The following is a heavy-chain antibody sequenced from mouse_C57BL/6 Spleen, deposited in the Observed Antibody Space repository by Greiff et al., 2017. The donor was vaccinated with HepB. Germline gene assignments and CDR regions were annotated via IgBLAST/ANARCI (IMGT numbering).Heavy chain of an antibody. Sequence: VQLQQPGAELVMPGASVKLSCKASGYTFTSYWMHWVKQRPGQGLEWIGEIDPSDSYTNYNQKFKGKSTLTVDKSSSTAYMQLSSLTSEDSAVYYCARGGYGYDFYWGQGTTLTVSS. CDR3: ARGGYGYDFY. J-gene: IGHJ2*01. CDR2: IDPSDSYT. D-gene: IGHD2-2*01. CDR1: GYTFTSYW. V-gene: IGHV1-69*01.